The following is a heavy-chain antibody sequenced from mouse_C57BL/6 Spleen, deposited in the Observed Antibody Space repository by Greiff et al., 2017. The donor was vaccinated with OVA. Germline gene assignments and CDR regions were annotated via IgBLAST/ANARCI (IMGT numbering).Heavy chain of an antibody. Sequence: EVQLQESGPGLVKPSQSLSLTCSVTGYSITSGYYWNWIRQFPGNKLEWMGYISYDGSNNYNPSLKNRISITRDTSKNQFFLKLNSVTTEDTATYYCARDHGSSGYCYFDYWGQGTTLTVSS. D-gene: IGHD3-2*02. CDR1: GYSITSGYY. V-gene: IGHV3-6*01. CDR2: ISYDGSN. CDR3: ARDHGSSGYCYFDY. J-gene: IGHJ2*01.